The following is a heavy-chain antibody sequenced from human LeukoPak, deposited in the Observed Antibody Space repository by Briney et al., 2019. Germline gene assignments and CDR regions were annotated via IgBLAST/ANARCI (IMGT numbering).Heavy chain of an antibody. J-gene: IGHJ4*02. V-gene: IGHV4-39*01. D-gene: IGHD1-26*01. Sequence: PSETLSLTCTVFGGSISSSTHYWGWIRQPPGKGLEWIGTAYYSGNTYYNPSLKSRVTISVDTSKNQFSLKLRSVSAADTGVYYCARLGGATVDFWGQGTLATVSS. CDR1: GGSISSSTHY. CDR3: ARLGGATVDF. CDR2: AYYSGNT.